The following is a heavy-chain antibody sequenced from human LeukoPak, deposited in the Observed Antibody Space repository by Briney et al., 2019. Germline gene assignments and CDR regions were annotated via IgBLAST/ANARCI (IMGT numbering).Heavy chain of an antibody. J-gene: IGHJ6*04. CDR1: GYTFTGYY. CDR3: ARDMVRGVGMDV. Sequence: ASVKVSCKASGYTFTGYYMHWVRQAPGQGLEWMGWINPNSGGTNYAQKFQGRVTMTRDTSISTAYMELSRLRSDDTAVYYCARDMVRGVGMDVWGKGTTVTISS. CDR2: INPNSGGT. D-gene: IGHD3-10*01. V-gene: IGHV1-2*02.